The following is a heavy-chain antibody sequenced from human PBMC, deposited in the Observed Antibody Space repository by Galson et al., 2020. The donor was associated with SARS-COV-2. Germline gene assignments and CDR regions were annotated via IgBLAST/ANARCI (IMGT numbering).Heavy chain of an antibody. CDR2: IYYSGST. CDR1: GGSISSSSYY. Sequence: SETLSLTCTVSGGSISSSSYYWGWIRQPPGKGLEWIGSIYYSGSTYYNPSLKSRVTISVDTSKNQFSLKLSSVTAADTAVYYCARVTGIVVVPAAIPFDYWGQGTLVTFSS. D-gene: IGHD2-2*01. V-gene: IGHV4-39*07. CDR3: ARVTGIVVVPAAIPFDY. J-gene: IGHJ4*02.